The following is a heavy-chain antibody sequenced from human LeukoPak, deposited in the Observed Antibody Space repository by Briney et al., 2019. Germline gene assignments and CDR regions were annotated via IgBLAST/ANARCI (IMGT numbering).Heavy chain of an antibody. D-gene: IGHD1-1*01. Sequence: TPGGSLRLSCAASGFTFSSYSMNWARQAPGKGLEWVSSISSSSSYIYYADSVKGRFTISRDNAKNSLYLQMNSLRAEDTAVYYCARDDNWNDRDGYFDYWGQGTLVTVSS. V-gene: IGHV3-21*01. J-gene: IGHJ4*02. CDR3: ARDDNWNDRDGYFDY. CDR1: GFTFSSYS. CDR2: ISSSSSYI.